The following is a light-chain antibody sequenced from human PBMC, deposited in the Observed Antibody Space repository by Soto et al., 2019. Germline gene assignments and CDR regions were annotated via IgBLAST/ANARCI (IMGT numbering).Light chain of an antibody. CDR1: QSVASNY. V-gene: IGKV3-20*01. CDR3: QQYGLSLT. Sequence: EIVLTQSPGTLSLSPGERATLSCRASQSVASNYLAWYQQKPGQAPRVLIYGASSRASGIPDRFSGSGSGTDVPLTISRLEPEDFAEYYCQQYGLSLTFGQGTKLEIK. CDR2: GAS. J-gene: IGKJ2*01.